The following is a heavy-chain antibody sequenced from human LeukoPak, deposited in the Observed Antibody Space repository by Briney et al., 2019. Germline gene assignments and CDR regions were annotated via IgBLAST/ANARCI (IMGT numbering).Heavy chain of an antibody. CDR3: AGDLGGLGNY. CDR2: VWSDGSNQ. CDR1: GFTFSTFG. V-gene: IGHV3-33*01. J-gene: IGHJ4*02. D-gene: IGHD7-27*01. Sequence: PGGSLRLSCAASGFTFSTFGMHWVRQAPGKGLEWVAVVWSDGSNQYYADSVRGRFTISRDNSRNTVYLQMNSLRAEDTAVYFCAGDLGGLGNYWGQGTLVTVSS.